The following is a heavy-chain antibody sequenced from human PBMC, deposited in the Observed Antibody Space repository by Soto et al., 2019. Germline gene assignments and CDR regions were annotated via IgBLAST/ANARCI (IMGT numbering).Heavy chain of an antibody. V-gene: IGHV3-30-3*01. CDR2: ISYDGSNK. D-gene: IGHD5-18*01. J-gene: IGHJ5*02. Sequence: GGSLRLSCAASGFTFSSYAMHWVRQAPGKGLEWVAVISYDGSNKYYADSVKGRFTISRDNSKNTLYLQMNSLRAEDTAVYYCARPAMGYNWFDPWGQGTLVTVSS. CDR3: ARPAMGYNWFDP. CDR1: GFTFSSYA.